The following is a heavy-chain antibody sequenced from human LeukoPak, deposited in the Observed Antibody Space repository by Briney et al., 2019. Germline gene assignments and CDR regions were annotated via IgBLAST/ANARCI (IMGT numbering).Heavy chain of an antibody. Sequence: GGSLRLSCAASGFTFGNSWMAWVRQAPGKGLEWVANIKQDGSTKNYVGSVKGRFTISRDNAKNSLYLQMDSLRAEDTAVYYCAKDSGGALDYWGQGTLVTVSS. D-gene: IGHD4/OR15-4a*01. V-gene: IGHV3-7*04. CDR3: AKDSGGALDY. CDR2: IKQDGSTK. CDR1: GFTFGNSW. J-gene: IGHJ4*02.